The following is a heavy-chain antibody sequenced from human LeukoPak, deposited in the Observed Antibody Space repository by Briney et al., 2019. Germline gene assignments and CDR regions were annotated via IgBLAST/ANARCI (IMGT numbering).Heavy chain of an antibody. Sequence: GESLRLSCAASGFTFSDYYMSWIRQAPGKGLEWVSYISSSGSTIYYADSVKGRFTISRDNAKNSLYLQMNSLRAEDTAVYYCARDHRRIVVVAMGVHYFDYWGQGTLVTVSS. CDR2: ISSSGSTI. CDR1: GFTFSDYY. CDR3: ARDHRRIVVVAMGVHYFDY. V-gene: IGHV3-11*04. J-gene: IGHJ4*02. D-gene: IGHD2-21*01.